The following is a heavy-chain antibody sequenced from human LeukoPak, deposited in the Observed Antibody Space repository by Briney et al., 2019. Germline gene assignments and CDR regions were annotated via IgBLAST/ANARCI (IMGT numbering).Heavy chain of an antibody. CDR2: IYHSGST. CDR1: GYSISSGYY. Sequence: SETLSLTCAVSGYSISSGYYWGWIRQPPGKGLEWTGSIYHSGSTYYNPSLKSRVTISVDTSKNQFSLKLSSVTAADTAVYYCARDPESGGASDYWGQGTLVTVSS. J-gene: IGHJ4*02. D-gene: IGHD1-26*01. CDR3: ARDPESGGASDY. V-gene: IGHV4-38-2*02.